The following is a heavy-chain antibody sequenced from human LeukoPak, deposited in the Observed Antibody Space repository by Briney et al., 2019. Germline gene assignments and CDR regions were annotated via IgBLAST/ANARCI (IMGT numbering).Heavy chain of an antibody. CDR1: GFSFSNA. CDR3: ARDPSRGYNYYSYMDV. Sequence: GESLRLSCAASGFSFSNAMNWVRQAPGKGLEWVSYISGSSAAIYYADSVEGRFTISRDKAKNSLYLQMNSLRAEDTAVYYCARDPSRGYNYYSYMDVWGKGTTVTVSS. V-gene: IGHV3-48*01. D-gene: IGHD6-13*01. J-gene: IGHJ6*03. CDR2: ISGSSAAI.